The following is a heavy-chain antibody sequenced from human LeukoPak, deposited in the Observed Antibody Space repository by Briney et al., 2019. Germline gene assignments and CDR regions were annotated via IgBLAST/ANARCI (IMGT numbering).Heavy chain of an antibody. J-gene: IGHJ3*01. Sequence: PGGSLRLSCATSGFTFNKYWMSWVRQAPGKGLEWVANIKEGGSEKNYVDSVKGRFTISRDNTENSLSLQMNSLRDEDTAVYYCARDEVDGGFNFWGQGTMVTVSP. CDR3: ARDEVDGGFNF. CDR1: GFTFNKYW. CDR2: IKEGGSEK. D-gene: IGHD6-19*01. V-gene: IGHV3-7*01.